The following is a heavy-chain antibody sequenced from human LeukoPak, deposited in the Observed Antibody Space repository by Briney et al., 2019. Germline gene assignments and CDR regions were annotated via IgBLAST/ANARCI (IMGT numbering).Heavy chain of an antibody. V-gene: IGHV3-74*01. CDR2: INSDGSST. J-gene: IGHJ4*02. CDR1: GFTFSSYW. D-gene: IGHD3-10*01. Sequence: GGSLRLSCAASGFTFSSYWMHWVRQAPGKGLVWVSRINSDGSSTSYADSVKGRFTISRDNAKNTLYLQMNSLRAEDTAVYYCASSSTTRSGSYYNPYYFDYWGQGTLVTVSS. CDR3: ASSSTTRSGSYYNPYYFDY.